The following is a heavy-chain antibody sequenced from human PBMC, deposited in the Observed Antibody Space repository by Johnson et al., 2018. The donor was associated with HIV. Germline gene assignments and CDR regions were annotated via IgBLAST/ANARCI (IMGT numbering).Heavy chain of an antibody. V-gene: IGHV3-66*03. CDR2: IYSGGST. Sequence: VQLVESGGGLIQPGGSLRLSCAASGFTVSSNYMSWVRQAPGKGLEWVSVIYSGGSTYYVDSVKSRFTISRDNSNNILYLQMNRVRVEDTAVYYCARDGLRFRELGAFDIGGKGEMVTVSS. D-gene: IGHD3-10*01. J-gene: IGHJ3*02. CDR1: GFTVSSNY. CDR3: ARDGLRFRELGAFDI.